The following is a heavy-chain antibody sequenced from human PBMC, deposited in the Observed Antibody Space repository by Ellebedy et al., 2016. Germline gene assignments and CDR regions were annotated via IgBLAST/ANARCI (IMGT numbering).Heavy chain of an antibody. CDR2: ISAYNGNT. D-gene: IGHD5-18*01. CDR3: ARDSDPWGDTAMVSKPDY. CDR1: GYTFTSYG. J-gene: IGHJ4*02. Sequence: ASVKVSCXASGYTFTSYGISWVRQAPGQGLEWMGWISAYNGNTNYAQKLQGRVTMTTDTSTSTAYMELRSLRSDDTAVYYCARDSDPWGDTAMVSKPDYWGQGTLVTVSS. V-gene: IGHV1-18*01.